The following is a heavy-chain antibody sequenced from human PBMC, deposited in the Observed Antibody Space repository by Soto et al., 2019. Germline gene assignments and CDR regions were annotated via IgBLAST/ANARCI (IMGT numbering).Heavy chain of an antibody. CDR1: GFTFDDYA. CDR3: AKLTSAAGTDY. D-gene: IGHD6-13*01. J-gene: IGHJ4*02. CDR2: ISWNSGSI. Sequence: EVQLVESGGGLVQPGRSLRLSCAASGFTFDDYAMHWVRQAPGKGLEWVSGISWNSGSIGYADSVKGRFIISRDNAKNSLYLQMNSLRAEDTALYYCAKLTSAAGTDYWGQGTLVTVSS. V-gene: IGHV3-9*01.